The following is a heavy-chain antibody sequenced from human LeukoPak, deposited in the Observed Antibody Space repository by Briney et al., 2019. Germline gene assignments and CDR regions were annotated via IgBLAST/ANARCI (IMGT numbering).Heavy chain of an antibody. CDR1: GFTFSSYE. J-gene: IGHJ4*02. Sequence: PGGSLRLSCAASGFTFSSYEMNWVRQAPGKGLEWVSSISGSSSYIYYADSLKGRFTISRDNAKNSLYLQINSLRAGDTALYYCARADSNIAARRIGFDYWGQGTLVTVSS. CDR3: ARADSNIAARRIGFDY. V-gene: IGHV3-21*01. CDR2: ISGSSSYI. D-gene: IGHD6-6*01.